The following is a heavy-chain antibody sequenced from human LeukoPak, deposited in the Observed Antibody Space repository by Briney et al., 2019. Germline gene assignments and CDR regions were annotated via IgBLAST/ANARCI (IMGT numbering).Heavy chain of an antibody. CDR2: MNPNSGNT. Sequence: ASVRVSCKASGYTFTSYDINWVRQATGQGLEWMGWMNPNSGNTGYAQKFQGRVTMTRNTSISTAYMELSSLRSDDMAVYYCARSGWLRAFDIWGQGTMVTVSS. D-gene: IGHD5-12*01. CDR1: GYTFTSYD. CDR3: ARSGWLRAFDI. V-gene: IGHV1-8*01. J-gene: IGHJ3*02.